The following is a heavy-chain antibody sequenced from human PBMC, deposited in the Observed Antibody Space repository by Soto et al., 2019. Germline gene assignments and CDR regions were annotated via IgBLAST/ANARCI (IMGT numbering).Heavy chain of an antibody. J-gene: IGHJ4*02. CDR1: GFTFSSYA. D-gene: IGHD2-8*01. Sequence: GGSLRLSCAASGFTFSSYAMSWVRQAPGKGLEWVSAISGSGGSTYYADSVKGRFTISRDNSKNTLYLQMNSLRAEDTAVYYCANDRSVKIVLMVYASDYWGQGTLVTVSS. V-gene: IGHV3-23*01. CDR3: ANDRSVKIVLMVYASDY. CDR2: ISGSGGST.